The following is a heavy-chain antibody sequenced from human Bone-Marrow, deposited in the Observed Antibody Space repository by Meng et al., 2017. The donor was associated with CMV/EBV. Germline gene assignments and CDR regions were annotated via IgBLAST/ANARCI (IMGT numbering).Heavy chain of an antibody. Sequence: SETLSLTCTVSGGSISSYYWSWIRQPPGKGLEWIGYIYYSGSTNYNPSLKSRVTISVDTSKNQFSLKLSSVTAADTAVYYCARDRWVEMATTAHYYGLDVWGHGTTVTAP. J-gene: IGHJ6*02. CDR3: ARDRWVEMATTAHYYGLDV. V-gene: IGHV4-59*01. CDR1: GGSISSYY. CDR2: IYYSGST. D-gene: IGHD5-24*01.